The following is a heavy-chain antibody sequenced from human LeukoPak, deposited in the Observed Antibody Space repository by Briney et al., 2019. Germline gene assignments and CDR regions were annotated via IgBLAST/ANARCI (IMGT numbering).Heavy chain of an antibody. CDR2: IYSGGST. CDR1: GFTFSSYA. J-gene: IGHJ4*02. Sequence: PGGSLRLSCAASGFTFSSYAMSWVRQAPGKGLEWVSVIYSGGSTYYADSVKGRFTISRDNSKNTLYLQMNSLRAEDTAVYYCASRCSGGSCFYWGQGTLVTVSS. V-gene: IGHV3-53*01. D-gene: IGHD2-15*01. CDR3: ASRCSGGSCFY.